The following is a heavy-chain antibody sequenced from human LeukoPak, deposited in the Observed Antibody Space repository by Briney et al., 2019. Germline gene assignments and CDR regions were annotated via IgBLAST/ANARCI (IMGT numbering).Heavy chain of an antibody. D-gene: IGHD2-15*01. V-gene: IGHV3-23*01. CDR1: GFTFSSYA. CDR3: AKNSGSQCYSHLDS. J-gene: IGHJ4*02. CDR2: TSGSGGST. Sequence: GGSLRLSCAASGFTFSSYAMSWVRQAPGEGLEWVSGTSGSGGSTYYAGSVKGRFTISRDNFKNTLYLQMNSLRVEDKAVYYCAKNSGSQCYSHLDSWGQRTLVTVSS.